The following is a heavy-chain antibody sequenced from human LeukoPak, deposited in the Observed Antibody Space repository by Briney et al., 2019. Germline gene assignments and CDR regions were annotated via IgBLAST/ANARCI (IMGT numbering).Heavy chain of an antibody. CDR1: GFTFGSFS. J-gene: IGHJ4*02. V-gene: IGHV3-21*01. CDR2: ISSSGSGTYI. D-gene: IGHD2-15*01. Sequence: GGSLRLSCAASGFTFGSFSTTWVRQAPGKGLEWVSTISSSGSGTYIYYADSVKGRFTISRDNAKNSLYLQMNSLRAEDTAVYYCARDPGRSGGSCYSDYWGQGTLVTVSS. CDR3: ARDPGRSGGSCYSDY.